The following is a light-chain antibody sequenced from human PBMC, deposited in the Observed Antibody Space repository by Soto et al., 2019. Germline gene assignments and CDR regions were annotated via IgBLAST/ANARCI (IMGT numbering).Light chain of an antibody. J-gene: IGKJ1*01. CDR3: QQYGSSRWT. V-gene: IGKV3-20*01. Sequence: EIVLTQSPGTLSSSPGERATLSCRASQSVSSSYLAWYQQKPGQAPRLLMYGASSRATGIPDRISGSRSATDFTLTISRLEAEDSAVYYCQQYGSSRWTFGQETEVVIK. CDR1: QSVSSSY. CDR2: GAS.